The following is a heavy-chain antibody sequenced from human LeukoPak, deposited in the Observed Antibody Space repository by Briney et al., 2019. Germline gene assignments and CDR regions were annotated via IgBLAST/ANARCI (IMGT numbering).Heavy chain of an antibody. CDR1: GFTFSSYG. Sequence: GGSLRLSCAASGFTFSSYGMSWVRQAPGKGLEWVSTISGSGGSTSYADSVKGRFTISRDNAKNTLYLQMNSLRAEDTAVYSCARSYYYGSGSPSLPDYWGQGTLVTVSS. CDR2: ISGSGGST. V-gene: IGHV3-23*01. J-gene: IGHJ4*02. CDR3: ARSYYYGSGSPSLPDY. D-gene: IGHD3-10*01.